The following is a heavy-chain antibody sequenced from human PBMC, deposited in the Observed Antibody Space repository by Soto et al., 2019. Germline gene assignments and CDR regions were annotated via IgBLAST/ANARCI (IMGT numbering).Heavy chain of an antibody. Sequence: ASEAKSLSSPFAGFSSSNSVCCLRWVRQYPRQGLEWIGYVYDNGRPYYSPSLRSRVTISADTSKNQLSLKLTSATAADTAVYYCGRGVGSSGPRVWGRGTLVTVSS. CDR3: GRGVGSSGPRV. D-gene: IGHD1-26*01. CDR1: GFSSSNSVCC. CDR2: VYDNGRP. J-gene: IGHJ4*02. V-gene: IGHV4-61*08.